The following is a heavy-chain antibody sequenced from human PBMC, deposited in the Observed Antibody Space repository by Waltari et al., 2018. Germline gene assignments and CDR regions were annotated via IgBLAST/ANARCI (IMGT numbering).Heavy chain of an antibody. CDR2: IYYSGST. CDR1: GGSISSYY. Sequence: QVQLQESGPGLVKPSETLSLTCNVSGGSISSYYWSWIRQPPGKGLEWIGYIYYSGSTNYNPSLKSRVTISVDTSKNQFSLKLSSVTAADTAVYYCAREGTAMRRGFFDYWGQGTLVTVSS. V-gene: IGHV4-59*01. D-gene: IGHD5-18*01. J-gene: IGHJ4*02. CDR3: AREGTAMRRGFFDY.